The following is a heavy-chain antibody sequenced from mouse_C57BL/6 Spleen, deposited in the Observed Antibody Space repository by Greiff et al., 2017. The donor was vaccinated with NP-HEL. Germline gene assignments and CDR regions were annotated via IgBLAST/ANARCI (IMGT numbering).Heavy chain of an antibody. J-gene: IGHJ2*01. CDR3: ARGYGSSPFDC. CDR1: GFTFSSYG. Sequence: DVKLVESGGDLVKPGGSLKLSCAASGFTFSSYGMSWVRQTPDKRLEWVATISSGGSYTYYPDSVKGRFTISRDNAKNTLYLQMSSLKSEDTAMYYCARGYGSSPFDCWGQGTTLTVSS. CDR2: ISSGGSYT. V-gene: IGHV5-6*02. D-gene: IGHD1-1*01.